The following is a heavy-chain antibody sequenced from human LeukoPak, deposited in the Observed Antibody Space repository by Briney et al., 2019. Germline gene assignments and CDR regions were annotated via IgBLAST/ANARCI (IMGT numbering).Heavy chain of an antibody. J-gene: IGHJ4*02. CDR2: IYASGST. Sequence: PSQTLSLTCTVSGGSISSKSYYWSWIRQPAGKGLEWIGRIYASGSTDYNPSLKSRVTISRDTSKNDFSLILSSVTAADTAVYYCARAGSIVGATPPVYWGQGALVTVSS. CDR3: ARAGSIVGATPPVY. CDR1: GGSISSKSYY. V-gene: IGHV4-61*02. D-gene: IGHD1-26*01.